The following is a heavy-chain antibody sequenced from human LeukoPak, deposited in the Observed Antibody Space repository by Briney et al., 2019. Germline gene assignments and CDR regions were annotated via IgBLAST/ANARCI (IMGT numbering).Heavy chain of an antibody. J-gene: IGHJ6*02. D-gene: IGHD4-17*01. CDR2: ISGSGGST. V-gene: IGHV3-23*01. CDR3: AKAAYGGYDYYYYGMDV. Sequence: GGSLRLSCAASGFTFSSYAMSWVRQAPGKGLEWVSAISGSGGSTYYADSVKGRFTISRDNSKNTLYLQMNSLRAEDTAVYYCAKAAYGGYDYYYYGMDVWGQGTTVTVSS. CDR1: GFTFSSYA.